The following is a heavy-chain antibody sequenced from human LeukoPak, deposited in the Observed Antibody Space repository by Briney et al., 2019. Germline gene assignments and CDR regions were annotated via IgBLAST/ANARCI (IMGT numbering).Heavy chain of an antibody. CDR3: ARDVGYDYVWGSYRFDY. D-gene: IGHD3-16*02. J-gene: IGHJ4*02. CDR2: ISAYNGNT. CDR1: GYTFTSYG. V-gene: IGHV1-18*01. Sequence: ASVKVSCKASGYTFTSYGISWVRQAPGQGLEWMGWISAYNGNTNYAQKLQGRVTMTTDTSTSTAYMELRSLRSGDTAVYYCARDVGYDYVWGSYRFDYWGQGTLVTVSS.